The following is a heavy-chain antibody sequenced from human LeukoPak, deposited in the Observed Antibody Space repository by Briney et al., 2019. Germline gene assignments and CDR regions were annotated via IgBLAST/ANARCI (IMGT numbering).Heavy chain of an antibody. CDR1: GGYISSYY. V-gene: IGHV4-59*01. Sequence: PSETLSLTCTVSGGYISSYYWSWIRQPPGKGLEWIGYIYYSGSTNYNPYLKSRVTISVDTSKNQFSLKLSSVTAADTAVYYCARGHSSSAFDYWGQGTLVTVSS. D-gene: IGHD6-6*01. CDR3: ARGHSSSAFDY. CDR2: IYYSGST. J-gene: IGHJ4*02.